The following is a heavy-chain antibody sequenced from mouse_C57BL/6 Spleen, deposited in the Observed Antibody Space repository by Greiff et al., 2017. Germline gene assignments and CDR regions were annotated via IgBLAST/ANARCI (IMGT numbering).Heavy chain of an antibody. CDR1: GYTFTSYW. CDR3: AAVIYYGNYVFDY. D-gene: IGHD2-1*01. V-gene: IGHV1-55*01. CDR2: IYPGSGST. J-gene: IGHJ2*01. Sequence: QVQLQQPGAELVKPGASVKMSCKASGYTFTSYWITWVKQRPGQGLEWIGDIYPGSGSTNYNEKFKSKATLTVDTSSSTAYMQLSSLTSDDSAVYYCAAVIYYGNYVFDYWGQGTTLTVSS.